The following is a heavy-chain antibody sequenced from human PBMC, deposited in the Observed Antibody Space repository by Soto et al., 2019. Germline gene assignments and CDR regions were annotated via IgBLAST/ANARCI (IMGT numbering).Heavy chain of an antibody. Sequence: SQTLSLTCAISGDSVSSNSAAWNWIRQSPSRGLEWLGRTYYRSKWYNDYAVSVKSRITINPDTSKNQFSLQLNSVTPEDTAVYYCARTRGAQLRGAVAGTWDYSYYYCMDVWGQGTTVTV. V-gene: IGHV6-1*01. J-gene: IGHJ6*02. CDR3: ARTRGAQLRGAVAGTWDYSYYYCMDV. CDR1: GDSVSSNSAA. CDR2: TYYRSKWYN. D-gene: IGHD6-19*01.